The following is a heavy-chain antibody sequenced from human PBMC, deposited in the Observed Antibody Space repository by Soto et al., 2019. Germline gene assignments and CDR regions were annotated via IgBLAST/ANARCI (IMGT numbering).Heavy chain of an antibody. D-gene: IGHD2-21*02. V-gene: IGHV3-48*02. J-gene: IGHJ4*02. CDR2: ISSNSDTT. Sequence: LVESGGGLVYPGGSLRLSCVASGFSFSDHSMNWVRQAPGKGLQWISYISSNSDTTYYADSVKGRFTVSRDNAKNALFLQMNSLRDDDTATYYCVRLPKGSLVTAWGQGPRVTVSS. CDR3: VRLPKGSLVTA. CDR1: GFSFSDHS.